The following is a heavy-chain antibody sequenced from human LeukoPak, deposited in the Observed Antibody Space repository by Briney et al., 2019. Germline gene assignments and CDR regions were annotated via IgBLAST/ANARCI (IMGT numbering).Heavy chain of an antibody. D-gene: IGHD2-15*01. Sequence: GGSLKPSCAASGFNFTMYWMHWVRQAPGKGLVWVSRINNDGSTTSHADSVKGRFTISRDNAKNTLYLQMNSLRAEDAAVYYCARAYCSGGSCPYWYFDLWGRGTLVTVSS. CDR1: GFNFTMYW. CDR3: ARAYCSGGSCPYWYFDL. V-gene: IGHV3-74*01. CDR2: INNDGSTT. J-gene: IGHJ2*01.